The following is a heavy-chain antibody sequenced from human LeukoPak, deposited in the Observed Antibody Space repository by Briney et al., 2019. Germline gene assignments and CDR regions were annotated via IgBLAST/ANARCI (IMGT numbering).Heavy chain of an antibody. CDR3: AKSEGNWYLDL. J-gene: IGHJ2*01. Sequence: GGSLRLSCAASGFTFSSYAMNWVRQAPGKGLEWVSAISGSGGSTYYADSVKGRFTISRDNSKNTLYLQMNSLRAEDTAIYYCAKSEGNWYLDLWGRGTLVTVSS. D-gene: IGHD6-13*01. CDR1: GFTFSSYA. CDR2: ISGSGGST. V-gene: IGHV3-23*01.